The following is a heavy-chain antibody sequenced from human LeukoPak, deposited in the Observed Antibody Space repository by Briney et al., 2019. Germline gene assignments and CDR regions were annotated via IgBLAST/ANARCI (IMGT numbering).Heavy chain of an antibody. D-gene: IGHD6-6*01. J-gene: IGHJ4*02. CDR2: ISGSGGST. CDR1: GFTFSSYA. CDR3: ARVGSLYSSSSGMFDY. V-gene: IGHV3-23*01. Sequence: PGGSLRLSCAASGFTFSSYAMSWVRQAPGKGLEWVSAISGSGGSTYYADSVKGRFTISRDNSKNTLYLQMNSLRAEDTAVYYCARVGSLYSSSSGMFDYWGQGTLVTVSS.